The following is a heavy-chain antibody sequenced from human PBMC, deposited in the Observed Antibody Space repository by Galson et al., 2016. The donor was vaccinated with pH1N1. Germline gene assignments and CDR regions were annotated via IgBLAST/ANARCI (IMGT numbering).Heavy chain of an antibody. CDR3: EGGRAADY. V-gene: IGHV3-7*01. CDR1: GFGFSSHW. Sequence: SLRLSCAASGFGFSSHWMTWVRQAPGKGLEWVANIDRTGIEKYYGDSVKGRFTISRDNSKNSLYLQINSLRAEDTAVYYCEGGRAADYWGQGTLVTVSS. J-gene: IGHJ4*02. D-gene: IGHD3-16*01. CDR2: IDRTGIEK.